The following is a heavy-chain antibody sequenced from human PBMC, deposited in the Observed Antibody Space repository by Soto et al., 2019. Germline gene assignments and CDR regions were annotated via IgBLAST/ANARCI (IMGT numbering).Heavy chain of an antibody. J-gene: IGHJ6*02. CDR1: GFTFSSFW. V-gene: IGHV3-7*03. Sequence: PGGSLRLSCAASGFTFSSFWMSWVRQAPGKGPEWVANIEGDGSVKNYLDSVKGRFTISRDNAKKSLYLQMSSLRAEDTAVYYCVRDGGSGNSGYSYGMDVWGQGTTVTVSS. CDR3: VRDGGSGNSGYSYGMDV. CDR2: IEGDGSVK. D-gene: IGHD2-15*01.